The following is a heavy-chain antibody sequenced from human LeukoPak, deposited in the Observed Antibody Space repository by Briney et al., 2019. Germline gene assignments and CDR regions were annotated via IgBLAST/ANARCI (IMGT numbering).Heavy chain of an antibody. CDR2: INPNSGGT. CDR3: AREILPGDFWSGYIDY. CDR1: GYTFTGYY. V-gene: IGHV1-2*02. D-gene: IGHD3-3*01. J-gene: IGHJ4*02. Sequence: GASVKVSCKASGYTFTGYYMHWVRQAPGQGLEWMGWINPNSGGTNYAQKFQGRVTMTRDTSISTAYMELSRLRSVDTAVYYCAREILPGDFWSGYIDYWGQGTLVTVSS.